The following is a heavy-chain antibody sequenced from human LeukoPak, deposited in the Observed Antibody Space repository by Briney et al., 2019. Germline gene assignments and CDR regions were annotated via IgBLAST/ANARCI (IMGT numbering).Heavy chain of an antibody. CDR1: GFTFSSYS. CDR3: ARELRDAFDM. V-gene: IGHV3-21*04. CDR2: ISSSSSYI. J-gene: IGHJ3*02. Sequence: PGGSLRLSCAASGFTFSSYSMNWVRQAPGKGLEWVSSISSSSSYIYYADSVKGRFSISRDNFRNTLSLQMNSLRVDDTAVYYCARELRDAFDMWGQGTRVTVS. D-gene: IGHD2-21*01.